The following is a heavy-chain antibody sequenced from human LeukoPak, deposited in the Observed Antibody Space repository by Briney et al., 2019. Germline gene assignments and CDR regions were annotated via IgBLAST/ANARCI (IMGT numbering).Heavy chain of an antibody. CDR1: GGSISSGGYS. D-gene: IGHD3-16*02. CDR3: ASSPDDYVWGSYRFDY. Sequence: SETLSLTCAVSGGSISSGGYSWSWIRLPPGKGLEWIGYIYHSGSTYYNPSLKSRVTISVDRSKNQFSLKLSSVTAADTAVYYCASSPDDYVWGSYRFDYWGQGTLVTVSS. CDR2: IYHSGST. V-gene: IGHV4-30-2*01. J-gene: IGHJ4*02.